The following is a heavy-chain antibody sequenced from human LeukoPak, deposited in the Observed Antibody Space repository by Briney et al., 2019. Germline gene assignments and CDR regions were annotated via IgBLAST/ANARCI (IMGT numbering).Heavy chain of an antibody. D-gene: IGHD3-22*01. CDR1: GGSFSGYY. Sequence: SETLSLTCAVYGGSFSGYYWTWLRKPPGKGLEWIGEINHSGSTNPNPSLKSRVTISVDTSKNQFSLKLSSVTAADTALYYCARSHYYDSSGSQNNWFDPWGQGTLVTVSS. CDR2: INHSGST. J-gene: IGHJ5*02. V-gene: IGHV4-34*01. CDR3: ARSHYYDSSGSQNNWFDP.